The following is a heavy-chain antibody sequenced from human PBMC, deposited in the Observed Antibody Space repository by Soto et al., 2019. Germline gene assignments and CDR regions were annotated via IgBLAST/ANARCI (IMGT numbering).Heavy chain of an antibody. J-gene: IGHJ4*02. V-gene: IGHV4-59*08. Sequence: SETLSLTCTVSGGSISSYYWSWIRQPPGKGLEWIGYIYYSGSTNYNPSIKSRVTISVDTSKNQFSLKLSSVTAADTAVYYCARLVSEYSGYDFSPYYYFDYWGQGTLVTVSS. CDR1: GGSISSYY. CDR2: IYYSGST. CDR3: ARLVSEYSGYDFSPYYYFDY. D-gene: IGHD5-12*01.